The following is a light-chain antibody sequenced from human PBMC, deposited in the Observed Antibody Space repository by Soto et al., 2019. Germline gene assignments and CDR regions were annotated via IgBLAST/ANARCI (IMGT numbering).Light chain of an antibody. V-gene: IGKV3-20*01. J-gene: IGKJ2*01. CDR3: QQYGSSPYT. CDR1: QSVSSSY. Sequence: EIVLKQSPGTLSLSPGERATPSCRASQSVSSSYLAWYQQKPGQAPRLLIYGASSRATGIPDRFSGSGSGTDFTLTISRLEPEDFAVYYCQQYGSSPYTFGQGTKLEI. CDR2: GAS.